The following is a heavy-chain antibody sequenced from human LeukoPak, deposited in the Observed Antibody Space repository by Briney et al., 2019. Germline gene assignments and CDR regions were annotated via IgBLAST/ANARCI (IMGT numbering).Heavy chain of an antibody. CDR3: VKDGAFWRH. J-gene: IGHJ4*02. D-gene: IGHD4/OR15-4a*01. CDR1: GGSFSGYY. V-gene: IGHV4-34*01. Sequence: SETLSLTCAVYGGSFSGYYWSWICQPPGKGLEWIGEINHSGSTNYNPSLKSRVTISVDTSKNQFSLKLSSVTAADTAVYYCVKDGAFWRHWGQGTLVTVSS. CDR2: INHSGST.